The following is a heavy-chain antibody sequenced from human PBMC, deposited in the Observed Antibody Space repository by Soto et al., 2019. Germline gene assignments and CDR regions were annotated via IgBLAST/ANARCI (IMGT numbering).Heavy chain of an antibody. Sequence: PSETLSRTCTVSGGSISSYYWSWIRQPAGKGLECIGRIYTSGSTNYNPSLKSRVTMSVDTSKNQFSLKLSSVTAADTAVYYCATTKEYGTNGVCYTWFDPWGQGTLGTFSS. CDR1: GGSISSYY. CDR3: ATTKEYGTNGVCYTWFDP. J-gene: IGHJ5*02. D-gene: IGHD2-8*01. CDR2: IYTSGST. V-gene: IGHV4-4*07.